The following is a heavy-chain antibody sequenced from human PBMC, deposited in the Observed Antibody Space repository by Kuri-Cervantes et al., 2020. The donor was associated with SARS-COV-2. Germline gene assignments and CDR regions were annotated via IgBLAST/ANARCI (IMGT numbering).Heavy chain of an antibody. CDR1: GGSVSSGSYY. CDR3: ARYTRAMIVVVTGARAFDI. D-gene: IGHD3-22*01. Sequence: SETLSLTCTFSGGSVSSGSYYWSWIRQPPGKGLEWIGYIYYSGSTNYNPSLESRVTISVDTSKNQFSLKLSSVTAADTAVYYCARYTRAMIVVVTGARAFDIWGQGTMVTVSS. J-gene: IGHJ3*02. V-gene: IGHV4-61*01. CDR2: IYYSGST.